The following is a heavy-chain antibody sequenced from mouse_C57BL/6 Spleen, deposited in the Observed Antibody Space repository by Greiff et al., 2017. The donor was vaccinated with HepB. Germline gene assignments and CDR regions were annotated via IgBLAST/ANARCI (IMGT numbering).Heavy chain of an antibody. CDR3: ARGYEYDGGWYFDV. CDR2: IDPSDSYT. CDR1: GYTFTSYW. J-gene: IGHJ1*03. Sequence: QVQLQQPGAELVKPGASVKLSCKASGYTFTSYWMQWVKQRPGQGLEWIGEIDPSDSYTNYNQKFKGKATLTVDKSSSTAYMQLSSLTSEDTAVYYCARGYEYDGGWYFDVWGTGTTVTVSS. D-gene: IGHD2-4*01. V-gene: IGHV1-50*01.